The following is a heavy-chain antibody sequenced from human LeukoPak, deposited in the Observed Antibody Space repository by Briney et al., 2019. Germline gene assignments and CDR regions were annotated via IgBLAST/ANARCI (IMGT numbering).Heavy chain of an antibody. CDR2: IHTGGST. J-gene: IGHJ4*02. V-gene: IGHV3-66*01. Sequence: GGSLRLSWAVSGFSVSSNYMNWVRQAPGKGLEWVSVIHTGGSTYYADSVRGRFIISRDNSKNTLYLQMNTLRVEDTAVYYCARARDFDYWGQGTLVTVSS. CDR3: ARARDFDY. CDR1: GFSVSSNY.